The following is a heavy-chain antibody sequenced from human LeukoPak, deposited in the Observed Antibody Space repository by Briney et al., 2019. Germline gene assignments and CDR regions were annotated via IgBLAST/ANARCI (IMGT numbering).Heavy chain of an antibody. Sequence: GGSLRLSCAASGFTFSSYGMHWVRQAPGKGLEWVAVISYDGSNKYYADSVKGRFTISRDNSKNTLYLQMNSLRAEDTAVYCCAKAGGDYWGQGTLVTVSS. CDR2: ISYDGSNK. J-gene: IGHJ4*02. V-gene: IGHV3-30*18. D-gene: IGHD3-10*01. CDR3: AKAGGDY. CDR1: GFTFSSYG.